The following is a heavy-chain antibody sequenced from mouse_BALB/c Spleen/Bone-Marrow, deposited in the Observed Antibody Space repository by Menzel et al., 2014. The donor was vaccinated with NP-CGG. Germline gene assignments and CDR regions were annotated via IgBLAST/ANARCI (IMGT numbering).Heavy chain of an antibody. CDR3: AGKAYSDCDFAFDY. D-gene: IGHD6-1*01. Sequence: EVQLQQSGPELVKPGASVKISCKASGYTFTDYKMHWVKLRHGKSLEWIGYIYPYNGVTGYNQKFKSKATLTVDNSSSPAYMELRSMPSHDSAVYYYAGKAYSDCDFAFDYWGQGSSVTVSS. V-gene: IGHV1S29*02. CDR2: IYPYNGVT. J-gene: IGHJ4*01. CDR1: GYTFTDYK.